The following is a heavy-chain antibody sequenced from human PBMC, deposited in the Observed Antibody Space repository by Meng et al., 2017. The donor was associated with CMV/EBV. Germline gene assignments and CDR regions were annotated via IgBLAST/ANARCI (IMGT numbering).Heavy chain of an antibody. Sequence: GESLKISCAASGFTFSSYSMNWVRQAPGKGLEWVSSISSSSSYIYYADSVKGRFTISRDNAKNSLYLQMNSLRAEDTAVYYCARDLQWDSPGYGMHVWGQGTTVTVSS. J-gene: IGHJ6*02. CDR2: ISSSSSYI. CDR1: GFTFSSYS. V-gene: IGHV3-21*01. D-gene: IGHD3-3*01. CDR3: ARDLQWDSPGYGMHV.